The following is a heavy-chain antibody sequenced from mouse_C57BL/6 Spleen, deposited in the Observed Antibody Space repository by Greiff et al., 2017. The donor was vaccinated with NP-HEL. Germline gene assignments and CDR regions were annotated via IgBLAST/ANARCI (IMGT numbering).Heavy chain of an antibody. CDR1: GYSITSGYD. V-gene: IGHV3-1*01. D-gene: IGHD1-1*01. Sequence: VQLQQSGPGMVKPSQSLSLTCTVTGYSITSGYDWHWIRHFPGNKLEWMGYISYSGSTNYNPSLKSRISITHDTSKNHFFLKLNSVTTEDTATYYCARGDYGYWYFDVWGTGTTVTVSS. CDR2: ISYSGST. J-gene: IGHJ1*03. CDR3: ARGDYGYWYFDV.